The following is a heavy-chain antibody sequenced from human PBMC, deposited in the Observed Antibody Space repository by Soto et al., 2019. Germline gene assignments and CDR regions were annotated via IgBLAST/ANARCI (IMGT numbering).Heavy chain of an antibody. Sequence: KTSETLSLTCAVSGGSISSSNWWSWVRQPPGKGLEWIGEIYHSGSTNYNPSLKSRVTISVDKSKNQFSLKLSSVTAADTAVYYCARAYSSSSVSSEYYFDYWGQGTLVTVSS. CDR2: IYHSGST. V-gene: IGHV4-4*02. CDR3: ARAYSSSSVSSEYYFDY. D-gene: IGHD6-6*01. CDR1: GGSISSSNW. J-gene: IGHJ4*02.